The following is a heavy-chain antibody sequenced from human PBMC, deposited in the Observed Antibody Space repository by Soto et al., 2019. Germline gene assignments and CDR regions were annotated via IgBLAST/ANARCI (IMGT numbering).Heavy chain of an antibody. J-gene: IGHJ3*02. Sequence: ASVKVSCKASGYTFTSYGISWVRQAPGQGLEWMGWISAYNGNTNYAQKLQGRVTMTTDTSTSTAYMELRSLGSDDTAVYYCARDLPPPAYYYDSSGPDAFDIWGQGTMVTVSS. CDR1: GYTFTSYG. CDR3: ARDLPPPAYYYDSSGPDAFDI. CDR2: ISAYNGNT. V-gene: IGHV1-18*04. D-gene: IGHD3-22*01.